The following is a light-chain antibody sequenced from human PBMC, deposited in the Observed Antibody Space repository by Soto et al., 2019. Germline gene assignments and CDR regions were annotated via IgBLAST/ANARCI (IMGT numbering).Light chain of an antibody. Sequence: SYDLTRPPSMSVAPGQTARIACGGINIGSNTVHWYHQKPGQAPVLVVYDDSDRPSGIPERFSGSNSGDTATLTISRVEAGDEADYYCQVWDSSNEHVVFGGGTQLTVL. CDR3: QVWDSSNEHVV. J-gene: IGLJ2*01. CDR2: DDS. V-gene: IGLV3-21*02. CDR1: NIGSNT.